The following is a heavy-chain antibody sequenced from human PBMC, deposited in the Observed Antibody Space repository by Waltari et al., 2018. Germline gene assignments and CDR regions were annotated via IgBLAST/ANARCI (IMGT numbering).Heavy chain of an antibody. V-gene: IGHV3-23*01. CDR2: ISGSGGRT. CDR1: GFTFSSYA. D-gene: IGHD1-26*01. J-gene: IGHJ4*02. Sequence: EVQLLESGGGLVQPGGSLRLSCAASGFTFSSYAMSWVRQAPGKGLEWVSAISGSGGRTYYADSVKGRFTISRDNSKNTLYLQMNSLRAEDTAVYYCAKRRYSGSYPDYWGQGTLVTVSS. CDR3: AKRRYSGSYPDY.